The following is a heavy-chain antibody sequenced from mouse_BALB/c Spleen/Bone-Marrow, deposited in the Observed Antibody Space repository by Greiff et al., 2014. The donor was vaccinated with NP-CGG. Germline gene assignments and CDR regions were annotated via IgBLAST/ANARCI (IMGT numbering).Heavy chain of an antibody. J-gene: IGHJ3*01. CDR2: INPSTGYT. V-gene: IGHV1-7*01. CDR3: ARGYYGSSLVY. Sequence: VQLQESGAELAKPGASVKMSCKASGYTFTSYWMHWVKQRPGQGLEWIGYINPSTGYTEYNQKFKDKATLTADKSSSTAHMQLSSLTSEDSAVYYCARGYYGSSLVYWGQGTLVTVSA. D-gene: IGHD1-1*01. CDR1: GYTFTSYW.